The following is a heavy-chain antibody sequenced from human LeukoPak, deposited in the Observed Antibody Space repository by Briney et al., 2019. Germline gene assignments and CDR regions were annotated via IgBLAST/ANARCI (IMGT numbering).Heavy chain of an antibody. Sequence: SETLSLTCTVSGGSISSSSYYWGWIRQPPGKGLEWIGSIYYSGSTYYNPSLKSRVTISVDTSKNQFSLKLSSVTAADTAVYYCARDLWVGRGSGSTSWGQGTLVTVSS. D-gene: IGHD3-10*01. CDR3: ARDLWVGRGSGSTS. J-gene: IGHJ4*02. CDR1: GGSISSSSYY. CDR2: IYYSGST. V-gene: IGHV4-39*07.